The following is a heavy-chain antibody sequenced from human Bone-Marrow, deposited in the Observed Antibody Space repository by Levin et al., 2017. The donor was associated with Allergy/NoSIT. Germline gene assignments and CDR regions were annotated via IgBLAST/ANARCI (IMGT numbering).Heavy chain of an antibody. J-gene: IGHJ4*02. V-gene: IGHV3-23*01. CDR3: AKDGNIVVVVAATTFDY. Sequence: GESLKISCAASGFTFSSYAMSWVGKAPGKGLEWVSAISGSGGSTYYADSVKGRFTISRDNSKNTLYLQMNSLRAEDTAVYYCAKDGNIVVVVAATTFDYWGQGTLVTVSS. D-gene: IGHD2-15*01. CDR1: GFTFSSYA. CDR2: ISGSGGST.